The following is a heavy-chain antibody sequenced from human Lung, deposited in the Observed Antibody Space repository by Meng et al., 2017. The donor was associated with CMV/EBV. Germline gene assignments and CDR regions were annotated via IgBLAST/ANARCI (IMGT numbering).Heavy chain of an antibody. CDR3: ARTPVRFCNTHMCYAFDY. CDR2: LYPDGST. V-gene: IGHV4-4*07. D-gene: IGHD2-2*01. J-gene: IGHJ4*02. CDR1: SDSITNYF. Sequence: QGQPPESGPHLFKPSEPRSVTCIVSSDSITNYFWSWVRQPAGKGLEWIGRLYPDGSTDYNPSLSSRLTLSLDTSKIRFSLKLRSVTAADTAIYYCARTPVRFCNTHMCYAFDYWGQGALVTVSS.